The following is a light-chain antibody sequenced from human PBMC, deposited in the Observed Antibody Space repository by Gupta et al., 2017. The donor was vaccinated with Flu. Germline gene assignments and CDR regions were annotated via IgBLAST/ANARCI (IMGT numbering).Light chain of an antibody. CDR2: AAS. Sequence: IVLTQSPGTLSLSPGERATLSCKASPHISSTYLAWYQQKPGQAPRLLIYAASNRATGIPDRFSDSRSATDFTLTISSLVPEDSAVYYCQQGNASPPTFGQGTKVEIK. CDR1: PHISSTY. CDR3: QQGNASPPT. J-gene: IGKJ1*01. V-gene: IGKV3-20*01.